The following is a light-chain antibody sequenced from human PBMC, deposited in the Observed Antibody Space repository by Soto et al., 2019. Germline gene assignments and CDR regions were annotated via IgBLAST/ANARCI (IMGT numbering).Light chain of an antibody. CDR1: QSVNSN. J-gene: IGKJ4*01. V-gene: IGKV3D-15*02. CDR3: QQYSSSPT. CDR2: GIS. Sequence: EMVMTQSPAILSVSPGESATLSCRASQSVNSNYLAWYQQHPGQPPRLLIYGISTRATGIPARFSGSGSGTEFSLTISSLQSEDFAVYYCQQYSSSPTFGGGTKVDIK.